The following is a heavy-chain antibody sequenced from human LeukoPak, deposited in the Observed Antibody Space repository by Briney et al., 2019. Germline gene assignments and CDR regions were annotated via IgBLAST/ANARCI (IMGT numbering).Heavy chain of an antibody. D-gene: IGHD4-17*01. V-gene: IGHV1-46*01. CDR3: ARDLLRSIDY. J-gene: IGHJ4*02. CDR2: INPSGGST. CDR1: GYTFTGYH. Sequence: ASVKVSCKASGYTFTGYHMHWVRQAPGQGLEWMGRINPSGGSTSYAQKFQGRVTMTRDTSTSTVYMELSSLRSEDTAVYYCARDLLRSIDYWGQGTLVTVSS.